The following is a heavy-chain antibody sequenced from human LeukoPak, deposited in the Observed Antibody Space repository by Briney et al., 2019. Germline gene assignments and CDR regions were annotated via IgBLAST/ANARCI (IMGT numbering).Heavy chain of an antibody. V-gene: IGHV3-23*01. Sequence: GGSLRLSCAASGFTFSSYAMSWVRQAPGKGLEWVSAISGSGGSTYYADSVKGRFTISRDNSKNTLYLQMNSLRAEDAAVYYCTKGFSYYYGSGGDWFDPWGQGTLVTVSS. D-gene: IGHD3-10*01. J-gene: IGHJ5*02. CDR1: GFTFSSYA. CDR3: TKGFSYYYGSGGDWFDP. CDR2: ISGSGGST.